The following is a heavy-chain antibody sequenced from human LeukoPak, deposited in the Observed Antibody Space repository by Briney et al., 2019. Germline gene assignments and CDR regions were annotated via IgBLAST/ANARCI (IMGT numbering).Heavy chain of an antibody. D-gene: IGHD1-26*01. CDR1: GFTFSSYE. J-gene: IGHJ4*02. CDR2: IGSSGSTI. CDR3: ARDRGGSYPFDY. Sequence: GGSLRLSCAASGFTFSSYEMDWVRQAPGKGLEWVSYIGSSGSTIYYADSVKGRFTISRDNAKNSLYLQMNSLRAEDTAVYYCARDRGGSYPFDYWGQGTLVTVSS. V-gene: IGHV3-48*03.